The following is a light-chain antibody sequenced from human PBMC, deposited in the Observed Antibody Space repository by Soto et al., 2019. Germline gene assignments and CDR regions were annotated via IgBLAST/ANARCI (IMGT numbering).Light chain of an antibody. CDR1: QSISSW. Sequence: DIQMTQSPSTLSASVGDRVTITCRASQSISSWLAWYQQKPGKAPKLLIYKASSLESGVPSRFSGSGSGTEFTLTISSLQPDDFATYYCQQYNSYSRRLTSGGGTKVEIK. CDR2: KAS. J-gene: IGKJ4*01. CDR3: QQYNSYSRRLT. V-gene: IGKV1-5*03.